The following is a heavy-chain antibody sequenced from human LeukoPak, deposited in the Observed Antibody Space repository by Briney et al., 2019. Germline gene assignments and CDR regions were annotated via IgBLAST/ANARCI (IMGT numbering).Heavy chain of an antibody. J-gene: IGHJ5*02. V-gene: IGHV4-4*07. Sequence: SETLSLTCTVSGGSISGYYWSWIRQPAGKGLEWIGRIYNSESVNYNPSLKSRVTMSIDTPKNQFSLKLNSVTAADTAVYYCARDRSSSYTRDWFDPWGQGVLVTVSS. D-gene: IGHD6-13*01. CDR2: IYNSESV. CDR1: GGSISGYY. CDR3: ARDRSSSYTRDWFDP.